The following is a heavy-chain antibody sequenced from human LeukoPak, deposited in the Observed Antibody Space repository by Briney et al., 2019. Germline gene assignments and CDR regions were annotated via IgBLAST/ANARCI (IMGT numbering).Heavy chain of an antibody. V-gene: IGHV5-51*01. CDR2: IYPGDSDT. J-gene: IGHJ5*02. CDR1: GYSFTSYW. CDR3: ARVAARPHIDWFDP. D-gene: IGHD6-6*01. Sequence: LGESLKISCKGSGYSFTSYWIGWVRQMPGKGLEWMGIIYPGDSDTRYSPSFQGQVTISADKSISTAYLQWSSLKASDTAVYYCARVAARPHIDWFDPWGQGTLVTVSS.